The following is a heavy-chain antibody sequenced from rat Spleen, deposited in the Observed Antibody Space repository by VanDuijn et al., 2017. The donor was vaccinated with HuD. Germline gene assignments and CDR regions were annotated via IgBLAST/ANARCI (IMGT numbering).Heavy chain of an antibody. CDR2: ISYDGSST. V-gene: IGHV5-22*01. J-gene: IGHJ2*01. Sequence: EVQLVESGGGLVQPGRSMKLSCAASGFTFSDYYMAWVRQAPTKGLEWVASISYDGSSTYYRDSVKGRFTNSRDNAKSTLYLQMDSLRSEDTATYYCARSVFDYWGQGVVVTVSS. CDR3: ARSVFDY. CDR1: GFTFSDYY.